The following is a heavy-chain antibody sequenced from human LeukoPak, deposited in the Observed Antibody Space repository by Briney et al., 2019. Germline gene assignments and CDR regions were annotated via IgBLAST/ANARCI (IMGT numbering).Heavy chain of an antibody. J-gene: IGHJ4*02. CDR3: ARSSGSYFLRIDY. V-gene: IGHV1-69*05. CDR2: FIFIFGAP. CDR1: GGTLSSYA. Sequence: ASVKVSCKASGGTLSSYAISWLRQAPGQGPEWMGGFIFIFGAPNYAQKFQGRVTMTRDTSISTAYMELSRLRSDDTAVYYCARSSGSYFLRIDYWGQGTLDTVSS. D-gene: IGHD1-26*01.